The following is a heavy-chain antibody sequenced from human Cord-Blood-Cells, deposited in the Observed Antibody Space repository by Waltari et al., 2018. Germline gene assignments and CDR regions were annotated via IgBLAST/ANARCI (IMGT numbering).Heavy chain of an antibody. CDR2: IYYSGRT. CDR1: GGSISSSSYY. V-gene: IGHV4-39*07. Sequence: QLQLQESGPGLVKPSETLSLTCTVSGGSISSSSYYWGWIRQPPGKGLEWIGSIYYSGRTYYNPSLKSRVTISVDTSKNQFSLKLSSVTAADTAVYYCARLGKDCSGGSCYDYWGQGTLVTVSS. CDR3: ARLGKDCSGGSCYDY. D-gene: IGHD2-15*01. J-gene: IGHJ4*02.